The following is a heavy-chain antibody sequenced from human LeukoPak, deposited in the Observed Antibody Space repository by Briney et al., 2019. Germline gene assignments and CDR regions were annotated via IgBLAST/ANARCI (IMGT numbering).Heavy chain of an antibody. Sequence: AGESLKISCKGSAHTLTALWLGWVRQMPGKGLEWMGIIYPGDSDTRYNPAFQGQVTISADRSTKTAYLQWNSLKASDTAMYYCASTSSSWFLGIHWGQGTLVTVSS. CDR1: AHTLTALW. CDR3: ASTSSSWFLGIH. CDR2: IYPGDSDT. V-gene: IGHV5-51*01. D-gene: IGHD6-13*01. J-gene: IGHJ4*02.